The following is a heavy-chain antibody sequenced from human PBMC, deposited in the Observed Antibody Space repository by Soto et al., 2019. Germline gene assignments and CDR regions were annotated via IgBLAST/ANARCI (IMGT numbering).Heavy chain of an antibody. J-gene: IGHJ4*02. CDR2: INEDGTKR. Sequence: EVQLVESGGGLVQSGGSLRLSCIASGFSLTQYWMSWVRQTPRKGLEWVAKINEDGTKRDYMESVEGRFTISRDNAKNSVPLQMNSLRADDTAVYFCTRLDGRCSGGSCFFDSWGQGTLVTVSS. D-gene: IGHD2-15*01. CDR3: TRLDGRCSGGSCFFDS. V-gene: IGHV3-7*01. CDR1: GFSLTQYW.